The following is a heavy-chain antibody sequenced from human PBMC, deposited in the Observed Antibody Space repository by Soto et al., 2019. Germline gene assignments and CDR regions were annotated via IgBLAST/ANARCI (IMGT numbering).Heavy chain of an antibody. CDR2: VSIGGST. D-gene: IGHD2-15*01. CDR1: GFTFSSYA. Sequence: DVQLLESGGGLVQPEGSLRLSCAASGFTFSSYAMGWVRQGPGKGLEWVAVVSIGGSTHYADSVRGRFTISRDNYKNTLSLQSNSLSAEDTAVYFCAKGRGAGGHFDYWGQGALVTVSS. J-gene: IGHJ4*02. V-gene: IGHV3-23*01. CDR3: AKGRGAGGHFDY.